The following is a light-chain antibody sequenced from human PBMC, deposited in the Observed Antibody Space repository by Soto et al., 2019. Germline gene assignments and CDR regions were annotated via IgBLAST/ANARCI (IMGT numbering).Light chain of an antibody. Sequence: EIVMTQSPATLSVSPGERATLSCRASQSVSSNLAWYQQKPGQAPRLLIYGASTRATGIPDRFSGSGSGTDFTLTISSLQPEDFATYYCLQDATYPITFGQGTRLEIK. V-gene: IGKV3-15*01. CDR1: QSVSSN. CDR3: LQDATYPIT. J-gene: IGKJ5*01. CDR2: GAS.